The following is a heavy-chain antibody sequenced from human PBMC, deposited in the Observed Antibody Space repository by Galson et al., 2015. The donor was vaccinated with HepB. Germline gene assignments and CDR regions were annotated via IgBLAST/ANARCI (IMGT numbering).Heavy chain of an antibody. CDR1: GFTFSRYA. Sequence: SLRLSCAASGFTFSRYAMHWVRQAPGKGLEWVAVISYDGSNKQYEDSVKGRFTISRDTSKNTMYMQMNSLRAEDTAVYYCARTLYSDILTGEFYGLDVWGQGTTVTVSS. J-gene: IGHJ6*02. D-gene: IGHD3-9*01. CDR2: ISYDGSNK. V-gene: IGHV3-30*04. CDR3: ARTLYSDILTGEFYGLDV.